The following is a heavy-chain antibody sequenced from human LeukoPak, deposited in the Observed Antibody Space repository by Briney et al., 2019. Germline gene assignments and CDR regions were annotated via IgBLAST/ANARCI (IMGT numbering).Heavy chain of an antibody. Sequence: SETLSLTCTVSGGSISSYYWSWIRQPPGKGLEWIGYIYYSGSTNYNPSLKSRVTISVDTSKNQFSLKLRSVTAADTAVYYCARHGFRSSDWFDPWGQGTLVTVSS. V-gene: IGHV4-59*08. CDR2: IYYSGST. CDR1: GGSISSYY. CDR3: ARHGFRSSDWFDP. D-gene: IGHD3-10*01. J-gene: IGHJ5*02.